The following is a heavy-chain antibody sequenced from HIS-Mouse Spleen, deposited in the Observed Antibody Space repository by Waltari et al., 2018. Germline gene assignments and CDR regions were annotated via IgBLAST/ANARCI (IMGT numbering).Heavy chain of an antibody. Sequence: EVQLVESGGVVVQPGGSLRLSCAAAGFTFVDYTMHWVRQGPGKGLEWVSLISWDGGSTYYADSVKGRFTISRDNSKNSLYVQMNSLRTEDTALYYCAKDGEAGDFQHWGQGTLVTVSS. V-gene: IGHV3-43*01. CDR3: AKDGEAGDFQH. D-gene: IGHD6-13*01. J-gene: IGHJ1*01. CDR2: ISWDGGST. CDR1: GFTFVDYT.